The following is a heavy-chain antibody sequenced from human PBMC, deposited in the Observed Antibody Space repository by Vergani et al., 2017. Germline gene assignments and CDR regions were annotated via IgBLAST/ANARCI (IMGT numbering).Heavy chain of an antibody. V-gene: IGHV1-46*01. CDR3: ASWVCGGDCYTQAFSVYYYYGMDV. Sequence: QVQLVQSGAEVKKPGASVKVSCKASGYTFTSYYMHWVRQAPGQGLEWMGIINPSGGSTSYAQKFQGRVTMTRDTSTSTVYMELSSLRSEDTAVYYCASWVCGGDCYTQAFSVYYYYGMDVWGQGTTVTVSS. J-gene: IGHJ6*02. CDR1: GYTFTSYY. D-gene: IGHD2-21*02. CDR2: INPSGGST.